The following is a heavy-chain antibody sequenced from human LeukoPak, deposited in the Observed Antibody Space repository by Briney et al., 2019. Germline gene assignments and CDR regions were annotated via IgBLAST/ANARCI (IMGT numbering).Heavy chain of an antibody. Sequence: GGSLRLSCAASGFSFSSYWMTWVHQAPGKGLEWVANINQDVSELYYVDSVKGRFTISRDNAKNSLYLQMNSLRAEDTAVYYCASDNTPAVDYWGQGTLVTVSS. CDR1: GFSFSSYW. J-gene: IGHJ4*02. CDR3: ASDNTPAVDY. V-gene: IGHV3-7*01. D-gene: IGHD2-2*01. CDR2: INQDVSEL.